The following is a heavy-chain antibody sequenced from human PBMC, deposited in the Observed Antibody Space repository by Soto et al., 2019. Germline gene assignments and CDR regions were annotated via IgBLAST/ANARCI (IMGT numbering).Heavy chain of an antibody. V-gene: IGHV4-31*03. CDR3: ARSVVVPAAMFDY. Sequence: PSETLSLTCTVSGGSISSGGYYWSWIRQHPGKGLEWIGYIYYSGSTYYNPSLKSRVTISVDTSKNQFSLKLSSVTAADTAVYYCARSVVVPAAMFDYWGQGTLVTVSS. CDR2: IYYSGST. CDR1: GGSISSGGYY. D-gene: IGHD2-2*01. J-gene: IGHJ4*02.